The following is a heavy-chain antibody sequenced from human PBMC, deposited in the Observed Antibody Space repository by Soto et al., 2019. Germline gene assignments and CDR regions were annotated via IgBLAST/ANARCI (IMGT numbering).Heavy chain of an antibody. Sequence: PWESLTISCTCSGYSFTRYWISWVRQMPGKGLEWMGRIDPSDSYTNYSPSFQGHVTISADKSISTAYLQWSSLKASDTAMYYCARTTVDNWFDPWGQGTLVTVSS. CDR2: IDPSDSYT. D-gene: IGHD4-17*01. V-gene: IGHV5-10-1*01. CDR3: ARTTVDNWFDP. CDR1: GYSFTRYW. J-gene: IGHJ5*02.